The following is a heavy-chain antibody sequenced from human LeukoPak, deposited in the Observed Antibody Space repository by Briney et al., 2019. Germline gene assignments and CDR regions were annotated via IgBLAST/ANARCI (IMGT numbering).Heavy chain of an antibody. V-gene: IGHV3-21*01. J-gene: IGHJ4*02. Sequence: PGGSLRLSCAASGFTFSSYSMNWVRQAPGKGLEWVSSISSSSSYIYYADSVKGRFTISRDNAKNSLYLQMNSLRAEDTAVYYCARDEPDKLFSVAAAGTNDYWGQGTLVTVSS. CDR3: ARDEPDKLFSVAAAGTNDY. CDR1: GFTFSSYS. CDR2: ISSSSSYI. D-gene: IGHD6-13*01.